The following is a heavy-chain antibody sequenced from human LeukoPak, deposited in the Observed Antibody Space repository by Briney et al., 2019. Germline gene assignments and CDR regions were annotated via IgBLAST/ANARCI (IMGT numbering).Heavy chain of an antibody. CDR1: GAYISNYY. J-gene: IGHJ3*01. Sequence: SKTLSLTCTVSGAYISNYYWTWVRQPAAQGLEWIGRLHASESTIYNPSLKSRVTMSLDTSKDQFSLTLTSVTAADSAVYYCASLSSGAAFDVWGQGTVVTVSS. CDR2: LHASEST. V-gene: IGHV4-4*07. D-gene: IGHD3-22*01. CDR3: ASLSSGAAFDV.